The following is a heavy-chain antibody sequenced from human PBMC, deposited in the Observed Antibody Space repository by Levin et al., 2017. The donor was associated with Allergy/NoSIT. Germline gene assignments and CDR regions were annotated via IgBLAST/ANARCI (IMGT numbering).Heavy chain of an antibody. CDR1: GFTFSDHY. Sequence: GGSLRLSCAASGFTFSDHYMDWVRQAPGKGLEWVGRTRNKANSYTTEYAASVKGRFTISRDDSKNSLYLQMNSLKTEDTAVYYCASNLRAYGDPDYYYYYMDVWGKGTTVTVSS. CDR2: TRNKANSYTT. D-gene: IGHD4-17*01. CDR3: ASNLRAYGDPDYYYYYMDV. J-gene: IGHJ6*03. V-gene: IGHV3-72*01.